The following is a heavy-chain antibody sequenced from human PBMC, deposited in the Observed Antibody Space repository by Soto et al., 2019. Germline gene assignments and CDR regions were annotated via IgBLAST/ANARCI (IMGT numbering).Heavy chain of an antibody. CDR3: ARVASLGYCSSTSCPKYFQH. J-gene: IGHJ1*01. CDR1: GGSISSGVYY. V-gene: IGHV4-31*03. CDR2: IYYSGST. Sequence: PSETLSLTCTVSGGSISSGVYYWSWIRQHPGKGLEWIGYIYYSGSTYYDPSLKSRVTISVDTSKNQFSLKLSSVTAADTAVYYCARVASLGYCSSTSCPKYFQHWGQGTLVTVSS. D-gene: IGHD2-2*01.